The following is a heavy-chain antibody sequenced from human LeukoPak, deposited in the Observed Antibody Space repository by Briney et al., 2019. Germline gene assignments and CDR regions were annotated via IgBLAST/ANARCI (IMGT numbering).Heavy chain of an antibody. CDR3: ARRIVVVVAASSGEDYYYYMDV. V-gene: IGHV4-59*01. J-gene: IGHJ6*03. D-gene: IGHD2-15*01. Sequence: PSETLSLTCTVSGGSISSYYWSWIRQPPGKGLEWIGYIYYSGSTNYNPSLKSRVTISVDTSKNQFSLKLSSVTAADTAVYYCARRIVVVVAASSGEDYYYYMDVWGKGTTVTVSS. CDR1: GGSISSYY. CDR2: IYYSGST.